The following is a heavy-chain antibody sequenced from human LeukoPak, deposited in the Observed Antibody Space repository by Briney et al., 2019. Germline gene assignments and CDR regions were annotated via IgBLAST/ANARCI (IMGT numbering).Heavy chain of an antibody. CDR3: AKDNGSGSYLDY. CDR1: GFTFSSYA. J-gene: IGHJ4*02. Sequence: GGSLRLSCADSGFTFSSYAMSWVRQAPGKGLEWVSAISGSGGSTYYADSVKGRFTISRDNSKNTLYLQMNSLRAEDTAVYYCAKDNGSGSYLDYWGQGTLVAVSS. D-gene: IGHD3-10*01. CDR2: ISGSGGST. V-gene: IGHV3-23*01.